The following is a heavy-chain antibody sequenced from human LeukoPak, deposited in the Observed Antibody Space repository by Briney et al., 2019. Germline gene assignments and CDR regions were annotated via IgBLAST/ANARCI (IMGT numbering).Heavy chain of an antibody. D-gene: IGHD2-8*01. V-gene: IGHV7-4-1*02. CDR2: INTNTGNP. CDR3: ARGGIVLMVYARNNWFDP. Sequence: GASVKVSCKASGYTFTSYAMNWVRQAPGQGLEWMGWINTNTGNPMYAQGFTGRFVFSLDTSVSTAYLQISSLKAEDTAVYYCARGGIVLMVYARNNWFDPWGQGTLVTVSS. J-gene: IGHJ5*02. CDR1: GYTFTSYA.